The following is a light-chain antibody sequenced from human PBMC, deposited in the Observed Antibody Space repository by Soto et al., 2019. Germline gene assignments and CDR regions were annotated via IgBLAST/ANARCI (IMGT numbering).Light chain of an antibody. CDR1: QSIRSW. J-gene: IGKJ1*01. Sequence: DIQMTQSPSTLSASVGDRVTITCRASQSIRSWVAWYQQKPGKAPRLLIYDASSLESGVPSKFSGSGSGTEFTLTISSLQPDDVATYYCQQYNSYRTFGQGTKVEIK. CDR3: QQYNSYRT. CDR2: DAS. V-gene: IGKV1-5*01.